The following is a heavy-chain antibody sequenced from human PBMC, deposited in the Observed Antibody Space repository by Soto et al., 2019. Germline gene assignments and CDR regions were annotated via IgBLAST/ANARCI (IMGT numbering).Heavy chain of an antibody. D-gene: IGHD2-2*01. CDR1: GFSVTNNY. J-gene: IGHJ4*02. Sequence: EVQVVESGGGLVQPGGSLRLSCAASGFSVTNNYMNWVRQAPGKGLEWVSIIDIGGNTYYADSVKDRFTISRDNSGNTRYLQMGSVRAEDTAVYSCARGRGSTGDLGREHYFDYWGQGALVTVSP. V-gene: IGHV3-66*01. CDR2: IDIGGNT. CDR3: ARGRGSTGDLGREHYFDY.